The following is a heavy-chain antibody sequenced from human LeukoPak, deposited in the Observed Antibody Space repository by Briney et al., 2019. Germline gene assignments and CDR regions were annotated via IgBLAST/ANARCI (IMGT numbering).Heavy chain of an antibody. CDR2: INHSGST. D-gene: IGHD1-1*01. CDR1: GGSFSGYC. J-gene: IGHJ5*02. V-gene: IGHV4-34*01. Sequence: SETLSLTCAVYGGSFSGYCWSWIRQPPGKGLEWIGEINHSGSTNYNPSLKSRVTISVDTSKNQFSLKLSSVTAADTAVYYCARVPGGALNWFDPWGQGTLVTVSS. CDR3: ARVPGGALNWFDP.